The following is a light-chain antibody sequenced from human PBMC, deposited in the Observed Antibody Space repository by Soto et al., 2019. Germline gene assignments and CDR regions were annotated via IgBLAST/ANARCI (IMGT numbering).Light chain of an antibody. V-gene: IGKV1-5*01. J-gene: IGKJ2*01. CDR2: DAS. CDR1: QSISSW. Sequence: DIQMTQSPSTLSASVGDRVTITCRASQSISSWLAWYQQKPGKAPKLLIYDASSLESGVPSRFSGSGSGTEFTLPTSSLQPDDFSTYYCQQYNSYSLYTFGQGTKLEIK. CDR3: QQYNSYSLYT.